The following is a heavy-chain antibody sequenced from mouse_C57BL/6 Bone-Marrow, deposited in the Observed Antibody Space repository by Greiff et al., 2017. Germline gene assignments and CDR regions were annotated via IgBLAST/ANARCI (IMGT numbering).Heavy chain of an antibody. CDR3: ARGGYGNHAMDY. CDR1: GYSITSGYY. Sequence: ASGPGLVKPSQSLSLTCSVTGYSITSGYYWNWIRQFPGNKLEWMGYISYDGSHNYNPSLKNRISITRDTSKNQFFLKLNSVTTEDTATYYCARGGYGNHAMDYCGQGTSVTVSS. V-gene: IGHV3-6*01. D-gene: IGHD2-1*01. CDR2: ISYDGSH. J-gene: IGHJ4*01.